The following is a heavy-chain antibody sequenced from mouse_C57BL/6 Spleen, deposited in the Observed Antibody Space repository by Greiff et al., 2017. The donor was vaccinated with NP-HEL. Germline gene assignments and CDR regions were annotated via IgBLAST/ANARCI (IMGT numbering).Heavy chain of an antibody. CDR1: GFTFTDYY. D-gene: IGHD1-1*01. V-gene: IGHV7-3*01. CDR2: IRNKANGYTT. CDR3: ASSTVVANYFDY. J-gene: IGHJ2*01. Sequence: EVMLVESGGGLVQPGGSLSLSCAASGFTFTDYYMSWVRQPPGKALEWLGFIRNKANGYTTEYSASVKGRFTISRDNSQSILYLQMNALRAEDSATYYCASSTVVANYFDYWGQGTTLTVSS.